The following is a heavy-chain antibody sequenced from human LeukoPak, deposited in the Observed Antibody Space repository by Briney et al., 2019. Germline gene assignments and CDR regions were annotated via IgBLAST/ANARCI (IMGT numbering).Heavy chain of an antibody. J-gene: IGHJ6*03. CDR1: GGSFSGYY. CDR2: INHSGST. CDR3: TRVKLWRAGSGSYSLYYYYMDV. Sequence: SETLSLTCAVYGGSFSGYYWSWGRQPPGKGLEWVGEINHSGSTNYNPSLKSRVTISVEKSKNQFSLKLSSVTAADTAVYYCTRVKLWRAGSGSYSLYYYYMDVWGKGTTVTVSS. D-gene: IGHD3-10*01. V-gene: IGHV4-34*01.